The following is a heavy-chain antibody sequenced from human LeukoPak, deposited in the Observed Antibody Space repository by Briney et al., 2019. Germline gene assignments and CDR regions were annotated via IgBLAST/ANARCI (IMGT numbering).Heavy chain of an antibody. CDR2: IYYSGST. V-gene: IGHV4-39*02. D-gene: IGHD2-15*01. CDR1: GASISSPLYY. J-gene: IGHJ3*02. CDR3: ASDRIEVDAFDI. Sequence: SETLSLTCTVSGASISSPLYYWAWIRQPPGKGLEWIGSIYYSGSTYYNPSLKSRVTISVDTSKNNFSLKLSSVTAADTAVYYCASDRIEVDAFDIWGQGTMVTVSS.